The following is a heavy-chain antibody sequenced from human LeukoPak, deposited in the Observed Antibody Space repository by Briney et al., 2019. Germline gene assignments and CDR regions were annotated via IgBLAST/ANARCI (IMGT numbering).Heavy chain of an antibody. J-gene: IGHJ4*02. D-gene: IGHD2-21*02. CDR1: GFTFDTYA. CDR3: ARDGGDQGSDY. Sequence: GGSLRLSCAASGFTFDTYAMTWVRQAPGKGPEWLSGISDSGAGTYYADSVKGRFTISRDNAKNSLYLQMNSLRAEDTAVYYCARDGGDQGSDYWGQGTLVTVSS. V-gene: IGHV3-23*01. CDR2: ISDSGAGT.